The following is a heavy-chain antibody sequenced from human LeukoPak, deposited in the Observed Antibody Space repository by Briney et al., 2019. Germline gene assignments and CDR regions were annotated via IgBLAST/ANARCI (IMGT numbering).Heavy chain of an antibody. D-gene: IGHD6-13*01. J-gene: IGHJ4*02. CDR1: GFTFDDYA. Sequence: GGSLRLSCAASGFTFDDYAMHWVRQAPGKGLEWVSLITWDGDSTYYADSVKGRFTISRDNSKNYLYLQMNSLRAEDTALYYCAKGTSSWHEFDYWGQGTLVTVSS. CDR3: AKGTSSWHEFDY. CDR2: ITWDGDST. V-gene: IGHV3-43D*03.